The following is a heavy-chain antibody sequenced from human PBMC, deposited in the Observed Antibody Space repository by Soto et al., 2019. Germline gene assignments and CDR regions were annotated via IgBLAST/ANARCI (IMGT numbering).Heavy chain of an antibody. V-gene: IGHV4-39*01. CDR3: ARSDGEYVSY. J-gene: IGHJ4*02. Sequence: SETLSLTCTVSDGSISSSSYYWGWIRQPPGKGLEWIGSISYSGSTYYNPSLKSRVTISVDTSKNQFSLKLSSVTAADTAVYYCARSDGEYVSYWGQGTLVTVSS. D-gene: IGHD4-17*01. CDR1: DGSISSSSYY. CDR2: ISYSGST.